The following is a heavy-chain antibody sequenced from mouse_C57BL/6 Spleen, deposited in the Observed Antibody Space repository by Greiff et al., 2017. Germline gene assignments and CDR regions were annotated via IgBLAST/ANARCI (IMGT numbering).Heavy chain of an antibody. CDR1: GFTFSDFY. Sequence: EVNVVESGGGLVQSGRSLRLSCATSGFTFSDFYMEWVRQAPGTGLEWIAASRNKANDYTTEYSASVKGRFIVSRDTSQSILYLQMNALRAEDTAIYYCARDDGTTGGLFAYWGQGTLVTVSA. CDR2: SRNKANDYTT. J-gene: IGHJ3*01. CDR3: ARDDGTTGGLFAY. V-gene: IGHV7-1*01. D-gene: IGHD1-1*01.